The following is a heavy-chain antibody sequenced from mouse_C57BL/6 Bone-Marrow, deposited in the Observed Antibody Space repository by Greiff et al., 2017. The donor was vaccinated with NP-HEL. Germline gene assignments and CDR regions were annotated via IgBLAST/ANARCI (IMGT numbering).Heavy chain of an antibody. CDR2: ISSGSSTI. CDR3: ARKDYDGGYAMDY. J-gene: IGHJ4*01. CDR1: GFTFSDYG. D-gene: IGHD2-4*01. Sequence: EVKLMESGGGLVKPGGSLKLSCAASGFTFSDYGMHWVRQAPEKGLEWVAYISSGSSTIYYADTVKGRFTLSRDNAKNTLFRQMTSLRSEDTAMYYCARKDYDGGYAMDYWGQGTSVTVSS. V-gene: IGHV5-17*01.